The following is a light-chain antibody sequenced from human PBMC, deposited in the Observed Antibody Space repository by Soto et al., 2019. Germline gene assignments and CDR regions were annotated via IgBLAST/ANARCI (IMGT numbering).Light chain of an antibody. CDR3: QQYGSSPGT. CDR1: QSVSSSY. Sequence: EIVWTQSPGTLSLSPGERATRSCRASQSVSSSYLAWYQQKHGQAPRLLIYGASSRATGIPDRFSGSGSGTDFTLTISRLEPEDVEVYYCQQYGSSPGTCGQGPKVELK. V-gene: IGKV3-20*01. J-gene: IGKJ1*01. CDR2: GAS.